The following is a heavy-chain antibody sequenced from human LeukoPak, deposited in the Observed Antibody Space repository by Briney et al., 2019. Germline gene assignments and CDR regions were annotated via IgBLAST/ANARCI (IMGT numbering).Heavy chain of an antibody. J-gene: IGHJ4*02. CDR2: IFYSGGT. CDR3: ARGGKWPYYFDY. D-gene: IGHD5-12*01. V-gene: IGHV4-59*08. CDR1: GGAITTYY. Sequence: SETLPLTCTVSGGAITTYYWGWIRQPPGKGLEWIGYIFYSGGTNYNPSLRGRVTISVDTSKNQFSLKLTSVTAADTAVYYCARGGKWPYYFDYWGQGTLVTVSS.